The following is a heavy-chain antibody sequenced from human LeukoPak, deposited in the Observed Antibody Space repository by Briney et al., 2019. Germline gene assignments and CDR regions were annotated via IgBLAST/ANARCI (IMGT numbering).Heavy chain of an antibody. CDR2: INHSGST. D-gene: IGHD6-13*01. CDR3: ARGVIAAAGINYYCYFMDV. V-gene: IGHV4-34*01. J-gene: IGHJ6*03. Sequence: PSETLSLTCAVYGGSFSGYYWSWIRQPPGKGLEWIGEINHSGSTNYNPSLKSRVTISVDTSKNQFSLKLSSVTAADTAVYYCARGVIAAAGINYYCYFMDVWGKGTTVTVSS. CDR1: GGSFSGYY.